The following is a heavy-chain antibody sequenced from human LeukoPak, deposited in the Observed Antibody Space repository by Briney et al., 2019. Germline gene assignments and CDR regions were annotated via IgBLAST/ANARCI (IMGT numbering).Heavy chain of an antibody. D-gene: IGHD6-19*01. Sequence: GGSLRLSCAASGFTFSSYGMHWVRQAPGKGLEWVAVISYDGSNKYYADSVKGRFTIFRDNSKNTLYLQMNSLRAEDTAVYYCAKGDQWLADYWGQGTLVTVSS. CDR1: GFTFSSYG. J-gene: IGHJ4*02. CDR3: AKGDQWLADY. CDR2: ISYDGSNK. V-gene: IGHV3-30*18.